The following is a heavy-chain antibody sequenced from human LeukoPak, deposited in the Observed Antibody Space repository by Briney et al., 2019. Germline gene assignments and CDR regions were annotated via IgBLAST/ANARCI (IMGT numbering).Heavy chain of an antibody. CDR3: ARDTDRGYSYGHLDY. CDR1: GYTFTGYY. J-gene: IGHJ4*02. D-gene: IGHD5-18*01. V-gene: IGHV1-2*02. CDR2: INPNSGGT. Sequence: GASVKVSCKASGYTFTGYYMHWVRQAPGQGLEWMGWINPNSGGTNYAQKFQGRVTMTRDTSTSTVYMELSSLRSEDTAVYYCARDTDRGYSYGHLDYWGQGTLVTVSS.